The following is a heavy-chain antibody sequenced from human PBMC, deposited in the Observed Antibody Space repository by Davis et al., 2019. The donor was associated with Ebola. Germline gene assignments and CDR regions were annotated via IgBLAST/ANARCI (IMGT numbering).Heavy chain of an antibody. D-gene: IGHD4-23*01. CDR3: AKSTVVTHYYYYYYGMDV. CDR2: IWYNGNNK. CDR1: GFTFSSYG. V-gene: IGHV3-30*02. J-gene: IGHJ6*02. Sequence: GESLKISCEASGFTFSSYGMHWVRQAPGKGLEWVAVIWYNGNNKYYADSMKGRFTISRDNSKNTLYLQMNSLRAEDTAVYYCAKSTVVTHYYYYYYGMDVWGQGTTVTVSS.